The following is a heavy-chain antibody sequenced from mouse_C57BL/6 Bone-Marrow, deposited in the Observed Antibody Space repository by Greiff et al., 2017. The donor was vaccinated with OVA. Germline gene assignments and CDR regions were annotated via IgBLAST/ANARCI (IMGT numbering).Heavy chain of an antibody. J-gene: IGHJ3*01. CDR3: AKSWFAY. CDR1: GYTFTDYY. V-gene: IGHV1-76*01. CDR2: IYPGSGNT. Sequence: LQESGAELVRPGASVKLSCKASGYTFTDYYINWVKQRPGQGLEWIARIYPGSGNTYYNEKFKGKATLTAEKSSSTAYMQLSSLTSEDSAVYFCAKSWFAYWGQGTLVTVSA.